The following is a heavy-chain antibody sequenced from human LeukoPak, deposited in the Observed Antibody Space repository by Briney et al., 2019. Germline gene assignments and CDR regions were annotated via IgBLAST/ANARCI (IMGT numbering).Heavy chain of an antibody. D-gene: IGHD6-19*01. J-gene: IGHJ4*02. CDR2: INQDGSVK. V-gene: IGHV3-7*03. CDR3: ARTGYSSNSLDY. CDR1: GFTFRSYW. Sequence: GGSLRLSCAASGFTFRSYWMNWVRLAPGKGLEWVANINQDGSVKQYVDSLKGRFTISRDNAKNSMYLQMNSLRAEDTAVYYCARTGYSSNSLDYWGQGTLVTVPS.